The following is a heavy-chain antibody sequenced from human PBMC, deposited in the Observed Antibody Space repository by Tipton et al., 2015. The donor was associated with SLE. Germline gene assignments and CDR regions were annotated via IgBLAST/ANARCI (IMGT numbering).Heavy chain of an antibody. CDR1: GASVSDYQW. D-gene: IGHD2-15*01. J-gene: IGHJ6*02. CDR2: IYHSGIS. Sequence: TLSLTCVVSGASVSDYQWWSWVRQSPGQGLEWIGHIYHSGISNYNPSLKSRVTMSVDKAKNQLSLTLSSVTAADTAVYYCVSLAGYPDYYYGMDVWGQGTTVTVSS. CDR3: VSLAGYPDYYYGMDV. V-gene: IGHV4-4*02.